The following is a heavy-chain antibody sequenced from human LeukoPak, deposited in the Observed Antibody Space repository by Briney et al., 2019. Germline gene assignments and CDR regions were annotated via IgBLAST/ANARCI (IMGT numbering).Heavy chain of an antibody. V-gene: IGHV3-21*01. CDR3: ARGDGIQLWFPLDY. CDR2: ISSSSSYI. Sequence: GGSLRLSCAASGFTFSSYSMNWVRQAPGKGLEWVSSISSSSSYIYYADSVKGRFTISRDNAKNSLYLQMNSLRAEDTAVYYCARGDGIQLWFPLDYWDQGTLVTVSS. CDR1: GFTFSSYS. D-gene: IGHD5-18*01. J-gene: IGHJ4*02.